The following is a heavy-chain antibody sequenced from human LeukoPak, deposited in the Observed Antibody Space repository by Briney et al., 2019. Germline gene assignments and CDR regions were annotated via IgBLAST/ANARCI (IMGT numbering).Heavy chain of an antibody. CDR3: AKDEAPDIVVVPAAIDY. J-gene: IGHJ4*02. Sequence: GGSLRLSCAASGFTFSSYAMSWIRQAPGKGLEWVSGTSGSGVSTYYADSVKGRFTISRDNSKNTLYLQMNSLRAEDTAVYYCAKDEAPDIVVVPAAIDYWGQGTLVTVSS. CDR2: TSGSGVST. D-gene: IGHD2-2*01. CDR1: GFTFSSYA. V-gene: IGHV3-23*01.